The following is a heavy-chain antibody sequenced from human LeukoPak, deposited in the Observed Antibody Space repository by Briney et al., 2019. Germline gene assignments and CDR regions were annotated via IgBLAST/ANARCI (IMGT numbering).Heavy chain of an antibody. CDR2: IIPIFGTA. V-gene: IGHV1-69*06. J-gene: IGHJ5*02. Sequence: EASVKVSCKASGGTFSSYAISWVRQAPGQGLEWMGGIIPIFGTANYAQKFQGRVTITADKTTSTAYMELSSLRSEDTAVYYCARRGDWFDPWGQGTLVTVSS. CDR1: GGTFSSYA. D-gene: IGHD3-16*01. CDR3: ARRGDWFDP.